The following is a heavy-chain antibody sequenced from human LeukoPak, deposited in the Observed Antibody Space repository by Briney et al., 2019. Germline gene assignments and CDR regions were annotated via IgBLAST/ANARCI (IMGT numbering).Heavy chain of an antibody. CDR3: ARATPWLLPGY. D-gene: IGHD3-22*01. J-gene: IGHJ4*02. V-gene: IGHV4-59*01. Sequence: KPSETLSLTCTVSGGSISSYYWSWIRQPPGKGLEWIGYIYYSGSTNYNPSLESRVTISVDTSKNQFSLRLTSVTAADTAVYFCARATPWLLPGYWGQGTLVTVSS. CDR2: IYYSGST. CDR1: GGSISSYY.